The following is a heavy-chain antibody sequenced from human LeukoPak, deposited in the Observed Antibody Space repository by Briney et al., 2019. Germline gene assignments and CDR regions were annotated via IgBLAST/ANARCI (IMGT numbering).Heavy chain of an antibody. Sequence: ASVKVSCKASGGTFSSYAISWVRQAPGQGLEWMGWINPNSGGTNYAQKFQGRVTMTRDTSISTAYMELSRLRSDDTAVYYCAREVVVAATRIRYNWFDPWGQGTLVTVSS. J-gene: IGHJ5*02. D-gene: IGHD2-15*01. CDR2: INPNSGGT. CDR1: GGTFSSYA. CDR3: AREVVVAATRIRYNWFDP. V-gene: IGHV1-2*02.